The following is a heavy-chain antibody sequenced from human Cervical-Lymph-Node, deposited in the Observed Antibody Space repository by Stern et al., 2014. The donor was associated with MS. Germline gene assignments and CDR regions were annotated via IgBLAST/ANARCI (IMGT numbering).Heavy chain of an antibody. CDR2: IWYDGSNP. D-gene: IGHD6-13*01. V-gene: IGHV3-33*01. CDR3: ASAYSSSHYYFDY. J-gene: IGHJ4*02. Sequence: MQLVESGGGVVPPGRSLRLSCAASGFSFSRYAMHWVRQAPGEGLEWVALIWYDGSNPYYADSVTGRFTISRDNFKNTLYLQMNSLRAEDTAVYYCASAYSSSHYYFDYWGQGTLVTVSS. CDR1: GFSFSRYA.